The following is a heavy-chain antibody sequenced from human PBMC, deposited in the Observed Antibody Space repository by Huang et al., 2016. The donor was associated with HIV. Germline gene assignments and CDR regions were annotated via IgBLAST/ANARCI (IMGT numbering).Heavy chain of an antibody. D-gene: IGHD6-13*01. CDR1: GFSLSSGGVG. J-gene: IGHJ3*02. V-gene: IGHV2-5*02. CDR2: IYWDDDK. CDR3: AHNAHSSSWAFDI. Sequence: QITLKESGPTLVKPTQTLTLTCTFSGFSLSSGGVGVGWIRQPPGTALEWLALIYWDDDKRYSPYLKSKLTITKDTSKKQVVLIMTNMDPVDTATYYCAHNAHSSSWAFDIWGQGTMVTVSS.